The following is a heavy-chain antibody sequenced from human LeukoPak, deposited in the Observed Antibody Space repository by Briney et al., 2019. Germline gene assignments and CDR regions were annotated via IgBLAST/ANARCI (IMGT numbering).Heavy chain of an antibody. CDR3: ARGAPRRYCSSTSCYGGFDY. D-gene: IGHD2-2*01. CDR1: GGSVSSFSYY. J-gene: IGHJ4*02. CDR2: INYSGST. Sequence: SETLSLTCTVSGGSVSSFSYYWGWIRQPPGKGLEWIGTINYSGSTYYNPSLKSRVTISVDTSKNQLSLKLSSVTAADTAVYYCARGAPRRYCSSTSCYGGFDYWGQGTLVTVSS. V-gene: IGHV4-39*01.